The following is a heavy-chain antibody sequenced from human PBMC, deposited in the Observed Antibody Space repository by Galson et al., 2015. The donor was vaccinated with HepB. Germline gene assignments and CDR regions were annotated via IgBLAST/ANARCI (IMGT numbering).Heavy chain of an antibody. J-gene: IGHJ4*02. CDR1: GFTFSSYW. V-gene: IGHV3-74*01. CDR3: ARLATEGVPAAIGY. CDR2: INSDGSST. Sequence: LRLSCAASGFTFSSYWMHWVRQAPGKGLVWVSRINSDGSSTSYADSVKGRFTISRDNTKNTLYLQMNSLRAEDTAVYYCARLATEGVPAAIGYWGQGTLVTVSS. D-gene: IGHD2-2*01.